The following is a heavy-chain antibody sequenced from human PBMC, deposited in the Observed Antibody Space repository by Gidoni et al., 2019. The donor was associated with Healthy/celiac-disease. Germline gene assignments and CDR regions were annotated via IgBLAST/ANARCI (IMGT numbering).Heavy chain of an antibody. V-gene: IGHV3-33*01. CDR2: IWYDGSNK. Sequence: QVQLVESGGGVVQPGRSLRLSCAASGFTFSSFGIHWVRQAPGTGLEWVAVIWYDGSNKYYADSVKGRFTISRDNSKNTLYLQMNSLRAEDTAVYYCAREGGSSWYTTSGIYYYMDVWGKGTTVTVSS. D-gene: IGHD6-13*01. CDR3: AREGGSSWYTTSGIYYYMDV. J-gene: IGHJ6*03. CDR1: GFTFSSFG.